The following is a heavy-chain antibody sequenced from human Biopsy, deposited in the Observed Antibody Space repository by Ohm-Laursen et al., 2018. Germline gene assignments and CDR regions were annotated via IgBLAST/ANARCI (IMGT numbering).Heavy chain of an antibody. CDR3: AGGDIGGIGLDV. CDR1: GDTFTTSA. J-gene: IGHJ6*02. D-gene: IGHD3-10*01. CDR2: IIPILGTV. V-gene: IGHV1-69*04. Sequence: GASVKVSCKASGDTFTTSAISWVRQVPGQGLDWMGRIIPILGTVDYGQNFQGRVTIRADTSTTFLELTSLRYDDTAVFYCAGGDIGGIGLDVWGLGTTVTVSS.